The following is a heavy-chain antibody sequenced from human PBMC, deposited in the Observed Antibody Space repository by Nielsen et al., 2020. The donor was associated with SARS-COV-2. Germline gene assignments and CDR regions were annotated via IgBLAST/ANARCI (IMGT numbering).Heavy chain of an antibody. J-gene: IGHJ3*02. CDR2: ISYSGAT. CDR3: AREYSSSPGAFDI. D-gene: IGHD6-6*01. V-gene: IGHV4-59*01. Sequence: GSLRLSCTVSGGSISRYYWSWIRQPPGKGLEWIAYISYSGATNYNPSLKSRVTISADTSKNQFSLKLRSVTAADTAVYYCAREYSSSPGAFDIWGQGTMVTVSS. CDR1: GGSISRYY.